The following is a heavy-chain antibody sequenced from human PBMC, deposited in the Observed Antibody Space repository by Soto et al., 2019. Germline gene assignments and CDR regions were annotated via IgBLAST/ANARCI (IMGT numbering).Heavy chain of an antibody. CDR1: GGSISSYY. J-gene: IGHJ4*01. CDR2: IYYSGST. CDR3: ARAPDIALATVFDY. Sequence: SETLSLTCTVSGGSISSYYWSWIRQPPGKGLEWIGFIYYSGSTNHNPSLKSRVTISVDTSKNQFSLKVSSVTAADTAVYYCARAPDIALATVFDYWGQGTLVTVSS. D-gene: IGHD5-18*01. V-gene: IGHV4-59*01.